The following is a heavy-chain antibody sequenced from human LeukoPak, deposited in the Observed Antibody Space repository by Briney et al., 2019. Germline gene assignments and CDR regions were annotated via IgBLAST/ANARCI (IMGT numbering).Heavy chain of an antibody. V-gene: IGHV4-61*09. Sequence: SETLSLTCTVSGASINSGSYYWSWLRQPAGTGLEFLGHFSSSGSTNYNPSLRSRITISVDTSKNQFSLKVSSVTAADTAVYYCATDFGDSSGWYRFWGQGTLVTVSS. CDR2: FSSSGST. D-gene: IGHD6-19*01. CDR1: GASINSGSYY. CDR3: ATDFGDSSGWYRF. J-gene: IGHJ4*02.